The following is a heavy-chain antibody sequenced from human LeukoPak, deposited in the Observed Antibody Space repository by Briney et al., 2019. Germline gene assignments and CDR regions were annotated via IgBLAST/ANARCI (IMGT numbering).Heavy chain of an antibody. CDR3: ASDLGEHSSGWYENWN. V-gene: IGHV4-59*01. J-gene: IGHJ4*02. D-gene: IGHD6-19*01. CDR1: GGSISSYY. Sequence: SETLSLTCTVSGGSISSYYWSWIRQPPGKGLEWIGYIYYSGSTNYNPSLKSRVTISVDTSKNQFSLKLSSVTAADTAVYYCASDLGEHSSGWYENWNWGQGTLVTVSS. CDR2: IYYSGST.